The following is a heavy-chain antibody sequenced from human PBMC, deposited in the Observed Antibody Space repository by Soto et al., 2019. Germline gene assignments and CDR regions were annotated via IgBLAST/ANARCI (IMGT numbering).Heavy chain of an antibody. CDR3: TKSPMRRPYYYGMDV. CDR2: ISYDGSNK. V-gene: IGHV3-30*18. D-gene: IGHD1-1*01. J-gene: IGHJ6*02. CDR1: GFTFSSYG. Sequence: PGGSLRLSCAASGFTFSSYGMHWVRQAPGKGLEWVAVISYDGSNKYYADSVKGRFTISRDNSKNTLYLQMNSLRAEDTAVYYCTKSPMRRPYYYGMDVWGQGTTVTV.